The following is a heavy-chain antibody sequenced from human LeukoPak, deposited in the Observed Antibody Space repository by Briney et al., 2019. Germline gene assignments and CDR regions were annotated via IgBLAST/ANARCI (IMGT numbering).Heavy chain of an antibody. CDR3: ARDPRDDHNSFDS. CDR1: GFSFSDYW. Sequence: GGSLRLSCAASGFSFSDYWMSWVRQSPEKGLEWEANIKEDGSARYYVDSVKGRFTISRDNAKNFLYLQMTSLRVEDTAMYYCARDPRDDHNSFDSWGQGTQVTVSS. D-gene: IGHD1-1*01. J-gene: IGHJ4*02. V-gene: IGHV3-7*03. CDR2: IKEDGSAR.